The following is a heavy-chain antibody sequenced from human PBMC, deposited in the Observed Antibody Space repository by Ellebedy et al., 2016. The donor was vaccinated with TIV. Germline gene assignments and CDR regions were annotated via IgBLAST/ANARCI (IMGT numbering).Heavy chain of an antibody. CDR3: AKDSGKYGWNSEY. V-gene: IGHV3-23*01. CDR1: GLTFSSHA. CDR2: ITGSGDRT. D-gene: IGHD3-10*01. J-gene: IGHJ4*02. Sequence: GESLKISCAASGLTFSSHAMSWVRQAPGKGLEWVSAITGSGDRTFYADSVKGRFTVSRDTSKHTLYLRMNSLRAEDTAIYYCAKDSGKYGWNSEYWGQGTLVTVSS.